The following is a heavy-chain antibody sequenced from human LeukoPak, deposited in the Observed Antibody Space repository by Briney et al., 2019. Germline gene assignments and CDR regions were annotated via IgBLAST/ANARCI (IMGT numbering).Heavy chain of an antibody. CDR2: INHSGST. CDR1: GGSFSGYY. Sequence: SETLSLTCAVYGGSFSGYYWSWIRQPPGKGLEWIGEINHSGSTNYNPSLKSRVTISVDTSKNQFSLKLSSVTAADTAVYYCASTYIVAPGYWGQRTLVTVSS. D-gene: IGHD2-15*01. CDR3: ASTYIVAPGY. J-gene: IGHJ4*02. V-gene: IGHV4-34*01.